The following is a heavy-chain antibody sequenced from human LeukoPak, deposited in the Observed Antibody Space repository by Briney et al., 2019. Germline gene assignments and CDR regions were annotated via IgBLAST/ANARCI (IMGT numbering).Heavy chain of an antibody. CDR2: INPNSGGT. CDR3: ARVYAPLIAGGAFDI. D-gene: IGHD5/OR15-5a*01. J-gene: IGHJ3*02. CDR1: GYTFTGYY. V-gene: IGHV1-2*02. Sequence: GASVKVSCKASGYTFTGYYMHWVRQAPGQGLEWMGWINPNSGGTNYAQKFQGRVTMTRDTSISTAYMELSRLRSDDTAVYYCARVYAPLIAGGAFDIWGQGTMVTVSS.